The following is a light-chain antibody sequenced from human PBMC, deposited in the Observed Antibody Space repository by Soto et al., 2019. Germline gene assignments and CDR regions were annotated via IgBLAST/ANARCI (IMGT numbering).Light chain of an antibody. CDR2: SSS. CDR1: QPISTY. CDR3: QQSYSSPPT. Sequence: DIQMTQSPSSLSASEGDRVIITCRASQPISTYLNWYQQKPGKAPNLLIYSSSTLQSGVPSRFSGSRSGPDFTLTISSLQPEDFATYYCQQSYSSPPTFGQGTKVDIK. J-gene: IGKJ1*01. V-gene: IGKV1-39*01.